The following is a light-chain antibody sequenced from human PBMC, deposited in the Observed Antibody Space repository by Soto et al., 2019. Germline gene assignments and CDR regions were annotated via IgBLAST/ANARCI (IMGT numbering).Light chain of an antibody. J-gene: IGKJ2*01. CDR3: QQYYMWPPV. CDR2: YAS. Sequence: EIVMTQSPATLSVSPGASATLFCRASESVSSDLAWYRQKPGQAPRLLIYYASIRATGIPARFSGSGSGTEFTHTINSLQSEDVEVYFCQQYYMWPPVFGQGTKLQI. V-gene: IGKV3-15*01. CDR1: ESVSSD.